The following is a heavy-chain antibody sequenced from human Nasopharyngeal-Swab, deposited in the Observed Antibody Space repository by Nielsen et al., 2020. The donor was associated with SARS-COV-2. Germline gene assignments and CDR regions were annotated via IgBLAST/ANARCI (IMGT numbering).Heavy chain of an antibody. V-gene: IGHV1-18*01. D-gene: IGHD4/OR15-4a*01. J-gene: IGHJ4*02. Sequence: WVRQAPGQGLEWMGWISAYNGNINYAQKLQGRVTMTTDTSTSTAYMELRSLRSDDTAVYYCARAMTMVVTIPAYWGQGTLVTVSS. CDR3: ARAMTMVVTIPAY. CDR2: ISAYNGNI.